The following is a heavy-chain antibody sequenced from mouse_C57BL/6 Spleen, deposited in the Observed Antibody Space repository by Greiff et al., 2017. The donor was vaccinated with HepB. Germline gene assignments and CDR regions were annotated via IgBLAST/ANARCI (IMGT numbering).Heavy chain of an antibody. V-gene: IGHV5-17*01. CDR2: ISSGSSTI. D-gene: IGHD2-3*01. J-gene: IGHJ4*01. CDR1: GFTFSDYG. CDR3: ASKGRDDGYLAMDY. Sequence: EVKVVESGGGLVKPGGSLKLSCAASGFTFSDYGMHWVRQAPEKGLEWVAYISSGSSTIYYADTVKGRFTISRDNAKNTLFLQMTSLRSEDTAMYYCASKGRDDGYLAMDYWGQGTSVTVSS.